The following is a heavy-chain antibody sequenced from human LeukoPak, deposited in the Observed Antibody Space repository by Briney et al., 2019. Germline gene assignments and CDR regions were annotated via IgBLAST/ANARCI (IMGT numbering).Heavy chain of an antibody. D-gene: IGHD6-19*01. V-gene: IGHV3-21*01. Sequence: GGSLRLSCAASGFTFSSYGMSWVRQAPGKGLEWVSSISTSSSYIYYADSVKGRFTISRDNAKNSLYLQMNSLRADDTAVYYCARDLEGVAGTASTFDYWGQGTLVTVSS. CDR1: GFTFSSYG. CDR3: ARDLEGVAGTASTFDY. CDR2: ISTSSSYI. J-gene: IGHJ4*02.